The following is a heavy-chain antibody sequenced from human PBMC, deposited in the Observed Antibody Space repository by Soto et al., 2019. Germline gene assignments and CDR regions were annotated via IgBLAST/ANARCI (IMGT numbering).Heavy chain of an antibody. CDR3: ARGYCISTSCAKADWFDP. CDR2: IYHSGST. V-gene: IGHV4-4*02. CDR1: GGSISSSNW. Sequence: QVQLQESGPGLVKPSGTLSLTCAVSGGSISSSNWWSWVRQPPGKGLEWIGEIYHSGSTNYNPSPKMRVTISVHKSNNQFSLTLSSVTAADTAVYYCARGYCISTSCAKADWFDPWGQGTLVTVSS. D-gene: IGHD2-2*01. J-gene: IGHJ5*02.